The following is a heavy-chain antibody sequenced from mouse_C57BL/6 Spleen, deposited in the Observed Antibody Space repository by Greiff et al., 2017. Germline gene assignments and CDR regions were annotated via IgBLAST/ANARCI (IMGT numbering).Heavy chain of an antibody. CDR2: INPYNGGT. V-gene: IGHV1-19*01. Sequence: EVQLQESGPVLVKPGASVKMSCKASGYTFTDYYMNWVKQSHGKSLEWIGVINPYNGGTSYNQKFKGKATLTVDKSSSTAYMELNSLTSEDSAVYYCAPITTVHQYFDYWGQGTTLTVSS. D-gene: IGHD1-1*01. J-gene: IGHJ2*01. CDR3: APITTVHQYFDY. CDR1: GYTFTDYY.